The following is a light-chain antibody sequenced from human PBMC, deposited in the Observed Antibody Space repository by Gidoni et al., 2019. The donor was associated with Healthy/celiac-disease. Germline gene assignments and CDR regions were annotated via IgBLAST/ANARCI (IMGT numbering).Light chain of an antibody. Sequence: IQLTQSPPTLSPSVGDRVSITCRASQRISSWLAWYQQKPGKAPKRLIYKASSLESGVPSRCSGSGSGTEFTLTISSLQPDDFATYYCQQYNSYSSVTFGQGTKLEIK. CDR1: QRISSW. CDR3: QQYNSYSSVT. J-gene: IGKJ2*01. CDR2: KAS. V-gene: IGKV1-5*03.